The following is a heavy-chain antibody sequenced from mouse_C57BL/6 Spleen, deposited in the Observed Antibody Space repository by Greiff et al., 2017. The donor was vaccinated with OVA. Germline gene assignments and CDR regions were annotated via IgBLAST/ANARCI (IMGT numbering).Heavy chain of an antibody. D-gene: IGHD2-3*01. CDR1: GYTFTDYN. V-gene: IGHV1-22*01. CDR3: ASWIYDEKKNY. Sequence: EVKLQQSGPELVKPGASVKMSCKASGYTFTDYNMHWVKQSHGKSLEWIGYINPNNGGTSYNQKFKGKATLTVNKSSSTAYMELRSLTSENSAVYYCASWIYDEKKNYWGQGTTLTVSS. J-gene: IGHJ2*01. CDR2: INPNNGGT.